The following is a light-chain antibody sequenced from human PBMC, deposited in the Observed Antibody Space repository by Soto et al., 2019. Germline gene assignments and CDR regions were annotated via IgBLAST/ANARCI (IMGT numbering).Light chain of an antibody. CDR3: QQYGSSPT. V-gene: IGKV3-20*01. J-gene: IGKJ1*01. Sequence: DIVTTQSPATLSVSPGERATLSCRASQSLSSGYLAWYQQKSGQAPRLLIYGASRRATGIPERFSGSGSGTDFTLTINRLEPEDFAVYYCQQYGSSPTFGLGTKVDIK. CDR2: GAS. CDR1: QSLSSGY.